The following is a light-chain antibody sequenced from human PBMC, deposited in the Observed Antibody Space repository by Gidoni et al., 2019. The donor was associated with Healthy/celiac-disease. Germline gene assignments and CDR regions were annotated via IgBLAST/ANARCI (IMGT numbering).Light chain of an antibody. CDR2: GAS. Sequence: ELVSPQSPCTLSLSPAERATLSCRASRSVSSSYLAWYQQNPGQAPSLLIYGASSRATGIPDRFSGSGSGTDFTLTISRLEPEDFAVYYCQQYGSSPITFGQGTRLEIK. CDR1: RSVSSSY. CDR3: QQYGSSPIT. V-gene: IGKV3-20*01. J-gene: IGKJ5*01.